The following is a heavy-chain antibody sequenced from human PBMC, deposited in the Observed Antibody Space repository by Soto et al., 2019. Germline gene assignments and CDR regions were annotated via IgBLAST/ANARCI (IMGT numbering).Heavy chain of an antibody. CDR3: ARVGVPVAGTWYFDL. Sequence: QVQLVQSGAEVKKPGASVKVSCKASGYTFTSYDINWVRQATGQGLEWMGWMNPNSGNTGYAQKVQGRVTMTRNTSRSTAYMELSSLGSEDTVVYYCARVGVPVAGTWYFDLWGRGTLVTVSS. CDR1: GYTFTSYD. D-gene: IGHD6-19*01. CDR2: MNPNSGNT. J-gene: IGHJ2*01. V-gene: IGHV1-8*01.